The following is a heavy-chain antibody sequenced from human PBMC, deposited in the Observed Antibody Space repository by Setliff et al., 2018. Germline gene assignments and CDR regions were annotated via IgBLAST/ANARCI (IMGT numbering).Heavy chain of an antibody. J-gene: IGHJ3*02. D-gene: IGHD6-13*01. CDR3: ARTMYSSSWYGAFDI. CDR2: IHYSGSP. Sequence: SETLSLTCTVSGGSISSYYWNWIRQPPGKGLEWIGYIHYSGSPNYHPSLKSRVSTSVDTSQNQISLKLSSVAAADTAVYYCARTMYSSSWYGAFDIWGQGTMVTVS. V-gene: IGHV4-59*01. CDR1: GGSISSYY.